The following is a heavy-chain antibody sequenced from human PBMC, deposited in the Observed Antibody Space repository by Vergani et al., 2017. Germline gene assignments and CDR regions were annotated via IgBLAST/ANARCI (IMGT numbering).Heavy chain of an antibody. CDR1: GFTFSSYG. D-gene: IGHD3-3*01. Sequence: QVQLVESGGGVVQPGRSLRLSCAASGFTFSSYGMHWVRQAPGKGLEWVAVISYDGSNKYYADSVKGRFTISRDNSKNTLYLQMNSLRAEDTAVYYCAKVHFKSPNXYYDFWSGYYFDPLGDNWFDPWGQGTLVTVSS. V-gene: IGHV3-30*18. CDR2: ISYDGSNK. CDR3: AKVHFKSPNXYYDFWSGYYFDPLGDNWFDP. J-gene: IGHJ5*02.